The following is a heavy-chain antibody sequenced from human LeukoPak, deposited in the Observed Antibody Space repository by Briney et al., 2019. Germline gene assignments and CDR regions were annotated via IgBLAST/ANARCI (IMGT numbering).Heavy chain of an antibody. D-gene: IGHD4-23*01. CDR3: ARDYGGDHYFDS. V-gene: IGHV3-74*01. J-gene: IGHJ4*02. CDR1: GFTLGSYW. CDR2: INSEGSGT. Sequence: GGSLRLSCAASGFTLGSYWMHWVRQAPGKGLVWVSRINSEGSGTAYADSVKGRFTISRDSAKNMLHLQMNSLRAEDTAVYYCARDYGGDHYFDSWGQGTLVTVSS.